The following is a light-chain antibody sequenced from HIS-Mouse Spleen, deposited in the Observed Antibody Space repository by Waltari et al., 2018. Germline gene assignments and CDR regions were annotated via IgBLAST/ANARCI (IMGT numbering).Light chain of an antibody. CDR2: QDR. CDR3: QAWDSSTVV. Sequence: SYELTQPPSVSVSPGQTARITCSGDALPKKYACWYQQKPGQSPLLVISQDRKRPSGVPERFSGSNAGNTATLTLSGTQAMDEADYYCQAWDSSTVVFGGGTKLTVL. CDR1: ALPKKY. V-gene: IGLV3-1*01. J-gene: IGLJ2*01.